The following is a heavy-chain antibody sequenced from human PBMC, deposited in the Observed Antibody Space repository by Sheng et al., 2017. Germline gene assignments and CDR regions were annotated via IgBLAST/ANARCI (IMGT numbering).Heavy chain of an antibody. D-gene: IGHD2-8*02. Sequence: QVQLVESGGGVVQPGRSLRLSCAASGFTFKNYGMHWVRQAPAKGLEWVTFIWYDGTNKFYTDSVKGRFTISRDNSKNMVYLQMNSLRAEDQAVYYCARDRTDRYMDVWGQGTTVT. J-gene: IGHJ6*03. V-gene: IGHV3-33*08. CDR3: ARDRTDRYMDV. CDR2: IWYDGTNK. CDR1: GFTFKNYG.